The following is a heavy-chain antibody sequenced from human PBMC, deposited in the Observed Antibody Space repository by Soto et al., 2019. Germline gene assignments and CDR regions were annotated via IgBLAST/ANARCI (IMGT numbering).Heavy chain of an antibody. V-gene: IGHV4-4*02. Sequence: QVQLQESGPGLVKPSGTLSLTCAVSGGSISSSNWWSWVRQPPGKGLEWIGEIYHSGSTNYNPSLKSRVTTSVDKSKNQFSLKLSSVTAADTAVYYCARVDGEPAHPKLTDYWCQGTLVTVSS. J-gene: IGHJ4*02. CDR1: GGSISSSNW. CDR2: IYHSGST. D-gene: IGHD2-2*01. CDR3: ARVDGEPAHPKLTDY.